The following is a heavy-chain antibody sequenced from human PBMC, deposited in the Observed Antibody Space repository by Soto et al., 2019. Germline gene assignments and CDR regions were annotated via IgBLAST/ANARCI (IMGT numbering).Heavy chain of an antibody. V-gene: IGHV1-2*04. J-gene: IGHJ6*02. CDR3: ARAPYYYGSGSYYYYYGMDV. CDR1: GATFNSIA. Sequence: GASVKVSCKASGATFNSIAFTWVRQAPGQGLERMGWINPNSGGTNYAQKFQGWVTMTRDTSISTAYMELSRLRSDDTAVYYCARAPYYYGSGSYYYYYGMDVWGQGTTVTVSS. D-gene: IGHD3-10*01. CDR2: INPNSGGT.